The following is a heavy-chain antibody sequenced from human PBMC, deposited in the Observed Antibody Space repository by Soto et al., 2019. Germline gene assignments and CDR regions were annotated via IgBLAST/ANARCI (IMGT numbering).Heavy chain of an antibody. Sequence: SETLSLTCTVSGGSISSYYWSWIRQTPGKGLEWIGYIYYSGSTNYNPSLKSRVTISVDTSKNQFSLKLSSVTAADTAVYYCARLRNEGSSWYPGTCYFDYWGQGTLVTVS. D-gene: IGHD6-13*01. V-gene: IGHV4-59*08. J-gene: IGHJ4*02. CDR2: IYYSGST. CDR1: GGSISSYY. CDR3: ARLRNEGSSWYPGTCYFDY.